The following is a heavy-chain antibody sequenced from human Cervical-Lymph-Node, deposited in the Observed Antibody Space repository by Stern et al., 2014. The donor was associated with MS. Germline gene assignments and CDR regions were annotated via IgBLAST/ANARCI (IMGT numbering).Heavy chain of an antibody. CDR2: IRGKANSFAT. CDR1: GFTFSASG. CDR3: TRQGPTPVDDFDY. V-gene: IGHV3-73*01. J-gene: IGHJ4*02. Sequence: VQLVESGGGLVQPGGSLKLSCAASGFTFSASGIHWVRQASGKGLEWVGRIRGKANSFATDYAASVKGRFTISRDDSKNTAYLQMNSLKTEDTAIYFCTRQGPTPVDDFDYWGQGTLVTVSS.